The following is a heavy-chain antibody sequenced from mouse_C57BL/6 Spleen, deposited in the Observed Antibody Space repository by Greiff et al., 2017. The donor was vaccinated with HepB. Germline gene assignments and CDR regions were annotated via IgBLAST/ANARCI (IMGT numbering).Heavy chain of an antibody. V-gene: IGHV14-1*01. CDR3: TTRGIYYVNYVLAY. CDR2: IDPEDGDT. Sequence: VQLQQSGAELVRPGASVKLSCTASGFNIKDYYMHWVKQRPEQGLEWIGRIDPEDGDTEYAPKFQGKATMTADTSSNTAYLQLSSLTAEDTAVYYCTTRGIYYVNYVLAYWGQGTLVTVSA. J-gene: IGHJ3*01. D-gene: IGHD2-1*01. CDR1: GFNIKDYY.